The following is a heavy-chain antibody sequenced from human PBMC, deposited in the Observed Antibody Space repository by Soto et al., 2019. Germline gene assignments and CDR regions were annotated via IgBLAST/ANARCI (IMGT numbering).Heavy chain of an antibody. D-gene: IGHD4-17*01. Sequence: PSETLSLTCTVSGDSVSKYYWNWIRQPAGKGLEWIGRIHSTRSPNYNPSLKSRVTMSVDTSKNQFSLKLNLTSVAAADTAVYYCARSQAYGDYDNLDTWGQGTLVTVYS. V-gene: IGHV4-4*07. J-gene: IGHJ5*02. CDR2: IHSTRSP. CDR3: ARSQAYGDYDNLDT. CDR1: GDSVSKYY.